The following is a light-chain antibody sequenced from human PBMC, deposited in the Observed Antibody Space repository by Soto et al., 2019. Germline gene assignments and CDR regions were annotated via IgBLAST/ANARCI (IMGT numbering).Light chain of an antibody. V-gene: IGLV2-14*01. Sequence: QSALTQPASVSGSPGQSITMSCTGTSSDVGGYNFVSWYQQHPGKVPKLIIYEVSHRPSGVSNRFSGSKSGNTASLTISGLQAEDEADYYCNSYASSSARVFGGGTKETVL. CDR2: EVS. CDR3: NSYASSSARV. J-gene: IGLJ3*02. CDR1: SSDVGGYNF.